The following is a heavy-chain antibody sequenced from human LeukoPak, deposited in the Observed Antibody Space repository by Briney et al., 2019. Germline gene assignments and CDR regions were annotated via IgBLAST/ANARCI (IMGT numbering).Heavy chain of an antibody. CDR2: IYYSGST. D-gene: IGHD3-3*01. CDR3: ARKYYDFWSGYPGNYFDY. Sequence: PSETLSLTCTVSGGSISSSSYYWGWIRQPPGKGLEWIGSIYYSGSTYYNPSLKSRVTISVDTSKNQFSLKLSSVTAADTAVYYCARKYYDFWSGYPGNYFDYWGQGTLVTVSS. CDR1: GGSISSSSYY. V-gene: IGHV4-39*07. J-gene: IGHJ4*02.